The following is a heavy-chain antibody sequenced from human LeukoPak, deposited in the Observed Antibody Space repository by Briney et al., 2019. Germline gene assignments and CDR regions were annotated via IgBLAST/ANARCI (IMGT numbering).Heavy chain of an antibody. CDR1: GFTVSSNY. V-gene: IGHV3-66*01. CDR3: AKGPDSSGYGYYYGMVV. J-gene: IGHJ6*02. CDR2: FYSGGNT. D-gene: IGHD3-22*01. Sequence: GGSLRLSCAASGFTVSSNYMSWVRQPPGKGLEWVSVFYSGGNTYYADSVKGRFTISRDNSKNTLYLQMNRLRAEDTAVYYCAKGPDSSGYGYYYGMVVWGQGTTVTVSS.